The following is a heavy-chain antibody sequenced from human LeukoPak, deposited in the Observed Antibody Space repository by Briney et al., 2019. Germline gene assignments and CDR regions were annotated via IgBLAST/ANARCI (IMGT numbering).Heavy chain of an antibody. CDR1: AGTFSSYA. CDR2: IIPIFGTA. CDR3: ARGEHYDSSGSSY. J-gene: IGHJ4*02. V-gene: IGHV1-69*05. D-gene: IGHD3-22*01. Sequence: SVKVSCKASAGTFSSYAISWVRQAPGQGLEWMGRIIPIFGTANYAQKFQGRVTITTDESTSTAYMELSSLRSEDTAVYYCARGEHYDSSGSSYWGQGTLVTVSS.